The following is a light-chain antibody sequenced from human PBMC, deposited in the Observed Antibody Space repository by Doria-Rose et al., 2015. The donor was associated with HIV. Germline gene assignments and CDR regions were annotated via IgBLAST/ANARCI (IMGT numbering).Light chain of an antibody. V-gene: IGKV3-20*01. CDR2: DVS. Sequence: TQSPGTLSLSPGERATLSCRASQSFSSTYLAWYQQKPAQAPSLLIYDVSTRATGIPDRFSASGSGTDFTLSINRLEPEDFALYYCHQYGTSWTFGQGTKVEI. CDR3: HQYGTSWT. J-gene: IGKJ1*01. CDR1: QSFSSTY.